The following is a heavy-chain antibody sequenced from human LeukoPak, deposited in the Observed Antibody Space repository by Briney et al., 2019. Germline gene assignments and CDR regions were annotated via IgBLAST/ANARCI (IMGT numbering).Heavy chain of an antibody. CDR3: ARESYYYGSGSYLDY. J-gene: IGHJ4*02. D-gene: IGHD3-10*01. CDR1: GGSFSGYY. CDR2: INHSGST. Sequence: SETLSLTCAVYGGSFSGYYWSWIRQPPGKGLEWIGEINHSGSTNYNPSLKSRVTISVDTSKNQFSLKLSSVTAADTAVYYCARESYYYGSGSYLDYWGQGTLVTVSS. V-gene: IGHV4-34*01.